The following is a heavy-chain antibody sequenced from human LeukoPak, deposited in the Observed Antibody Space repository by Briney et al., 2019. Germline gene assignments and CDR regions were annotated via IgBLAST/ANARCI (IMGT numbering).Heavy chain of an antibody. CDR2: ISYDRSNK. CDR1: GFTFSSYG. V-gene: IGHV3-30*03. Sequence: GRSLRLSCAASGFTFSSYGMHWVRQAPGKGLEWVAVISYDRSNKYYADSVKGRFTISRDNSKNTLYLQMNSLRAEDTAVYYCARDLEPQELLWFGGFDYWGQGTLVTVSS. CDR3: ARDLEPQELLWFGGFDY. D-gene: IGHD3-10*01. J-gene: IGHJ4*02.